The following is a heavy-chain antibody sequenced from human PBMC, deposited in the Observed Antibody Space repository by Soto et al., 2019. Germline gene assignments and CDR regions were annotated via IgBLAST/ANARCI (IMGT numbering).Heavy chain of an antibody. CDR3: ARLDQYSSGWLLDY. D-gene: IGHD6-19*01. Sequence: SETLSLTCTVSGGSISSYYWSWIRQPPGKGLEWIGYIYYSGSTNYNPSLKSRVTISVDTSKNQFSLKLSSVTAADTAVYYCARLDQYSSGWLLDYWGQGTLVTVAS. J-gene: IGHJ4*02. CDR2: IYYSGST. CDR1: GGSISSYY. V-gene: IGHV4-59*08.